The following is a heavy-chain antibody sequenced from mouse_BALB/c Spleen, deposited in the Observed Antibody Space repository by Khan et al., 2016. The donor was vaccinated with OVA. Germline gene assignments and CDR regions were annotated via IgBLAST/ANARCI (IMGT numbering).Heavy chain of an antibody. CDR1: GYTFTTAG. V-gene: IGHV9-4*02. J-gene: IGHJ4*01. CDR3: ARSDWSGAMDY. CDR2: INTHSGVP. D-gene: IGHD3-1*01. Sequence: QLVQSGPELKKPGETVRISCKASGYTFTTAGMQWVQKMPGKGLKWIGWINTHSGVPKYAEDFKGRFAFSLETSASTVYLQISNLKNEDTATVFCARSDWSGAMDYWGQGTSVTGSS.